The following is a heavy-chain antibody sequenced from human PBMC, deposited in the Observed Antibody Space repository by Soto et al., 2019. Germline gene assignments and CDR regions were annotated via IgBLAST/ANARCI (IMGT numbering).Heavy chain of an antibody. CDR2: IIPIYGTA. CDR3: ARERDGYNYWYFDL. D-gene: IGHD5-12*01. Sequence: QVQLVQSGAEVKKPGSSVKVSCKVSGGTFSKYTINWVRQAPGQGLEWMAGIIPIYGTANYAQKFQGRISVTVDESTTTSYMELRGLRSDDTAVYYCARERDGYNYWYFDLWGRGSQITVSS. J-gene: IGHJ2*01. CDR1: GGTFSKYT. V-gene: IGHV1-69*01.